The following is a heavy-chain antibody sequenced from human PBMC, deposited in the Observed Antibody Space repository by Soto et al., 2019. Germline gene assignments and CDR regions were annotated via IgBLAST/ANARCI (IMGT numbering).Heavy chain of an antibody. D-gene: IGHD3-22*01. V-gene: IGHV3-23*01. J-gene: IGHJ4*02. CDR2: ISGSGGST. Sequence: GGSLRLSCAASGFTFSSYAMSWVRQAPGKGLEWVSAISGSGGSTYYADPVKGRFTISRDNSKNTLYLQMNSLRAEDTAVYYCAKCGYPRYLYYFDYWGQGTLVTVSS. CDR3: AKCGYPRYLYYFDY. CDR1: GFTFSSYA.